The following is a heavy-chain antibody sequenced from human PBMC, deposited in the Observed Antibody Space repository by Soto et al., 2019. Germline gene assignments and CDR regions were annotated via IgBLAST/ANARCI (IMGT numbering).Heavy chain of an antibody. Sequence: SVKVSCKASGGTFSSYAISWVRQAPGQGLEWMGGIIPIFGTANYAQKFQGRVTITADESTSTAYMELSSLRSEDTAVYYCAGRIAVAGYYYFDYWGQGTLVTVYS. J-gene: IGHJ4*02. V-gene: IGHV1-69*13. CDR2: IIPIFGTA. D-gene: IGHD6-19*01. CDR3: AGRIAVAGYYYFDY. CDR1: GGTFSSYA.